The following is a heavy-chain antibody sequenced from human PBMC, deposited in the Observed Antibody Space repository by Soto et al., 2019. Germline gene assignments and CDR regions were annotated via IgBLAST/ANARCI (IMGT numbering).Heavy chain of an antibody. CDR1: GGTFNSYD. D-gene: IGHD3-22*01. CDR3: ARLSRPNYYDTSGFFKDNWFDP. Sequence: SVKVSCKASGGTFNSYDINWVRQAPGQGLEWMGGIIPIVETPKYAQKFQGRVTITADETTNTVYMELSSLRSEDTAMYYCARLSRPNYYDTSGFFKDNWFDPWGQGTLVTVSA. V-gene: IGHV1-69*13. CDR2: IIPIVETP. J-gene: IGHJ5*02.